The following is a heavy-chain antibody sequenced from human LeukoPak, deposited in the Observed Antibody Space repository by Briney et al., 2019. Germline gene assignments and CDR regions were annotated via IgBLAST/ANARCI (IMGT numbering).Heavy chain of an antibody. CDR3: AKGTTGYSGYAVLHYGMDV. CDR1: GFTFNRYD. Sequence: GGSLRLSCEVSGFTFNRYDMSWVRQAPGKGLEWVSVNSGSGGSTYYADSVKGRFTISRDNSKNTLYLQMNSLRVEDTAVYYCAKGTTGYSGYAVLHYGMDVWGQGTTVTVSS. D-gene: IGHD5-12*01. CDR2: NSGSGGST. J-gene: IGHJ6*02. V-gene: IGHV3-23*01.